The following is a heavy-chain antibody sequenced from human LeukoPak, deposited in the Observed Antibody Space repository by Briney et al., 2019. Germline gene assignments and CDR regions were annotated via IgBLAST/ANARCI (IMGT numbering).Heavy chain of an antibody. V-gene: IGHV3-23*01. CDR2: ISVASNT. J-gene: IGHJ4*02. CDR1: GLAFSSYA. Sequence: PGGSLRLSCAASGLAFSSYAMSWVRQAPGKGLEWVSTISVASNTFYADSVKGRFTISRDNSRNTVYLQMTSPRADDTAVYYCADYGVSGVRNNFYWGQGTLVTVSS. CDR3: ADYGVSGVRNNFY. D-gene: IGHD3-3*01.